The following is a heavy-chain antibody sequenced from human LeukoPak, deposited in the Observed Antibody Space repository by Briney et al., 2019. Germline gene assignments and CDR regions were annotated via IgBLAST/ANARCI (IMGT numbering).Heavy chain of an antibody. CDR2: ISGSGGST. V-gene: IGHV3-23*01. CDR3: PKLGYCSSTRCPGFDY. J-gene: IGHJ4*02. D-gene: IGHD2-2*01. Sequence: GGSLRLSCAASGFTFSSYSMSWVRQAPGKGLEWVSSISGSGGSTYYAYSVNGRFTISKDTSNNTPYLQTNSRTAENTALYYCPKLGYCSSTRCPGFDYWGQETLVTVSS. CDR1: GFTFSSYS.